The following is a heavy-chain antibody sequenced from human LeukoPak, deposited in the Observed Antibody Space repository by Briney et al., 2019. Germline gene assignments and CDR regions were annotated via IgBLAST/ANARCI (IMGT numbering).Heavy chain of an antibody. D-gene: IGHD6-19*01. CDR2: ISSSGSTI. CDR1: GFTFSSYE. V-gene: IGHV3-48*03. CDR3: ARASSSGGFENYDGMDV. J-gene: IGHJ6*01. Sequence: GGSLRLSCAASGFTFSSYEMNLVRQAPGKGLEWVSYISSSGSTIYYADSVKGRFTISRDNAKNSLYLQMNSLRGEDTAVYYRARASSSGGFENYDGMDVCGKGTTVTASS.